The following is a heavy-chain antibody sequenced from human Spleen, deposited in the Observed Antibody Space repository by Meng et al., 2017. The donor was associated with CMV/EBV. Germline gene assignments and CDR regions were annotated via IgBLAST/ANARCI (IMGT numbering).Heavy chain of an antibody. CDR1: GFTFSIYS. D-gene: IGHD2-2*03. V-gene: IGHV3-48*01. CDR3: AKDDGYCSSSRCYYYNGKDV. CDR2: ISSGSSTI. Sequence: GGSLRLSCAASGFTFSIYSMTWVRQAPGKGLEWVSYISSGSSTIYYADSVKGRFTISRDNSKNTLYLQMNTLRAEDTAVYYCAKDDGYCSSSRCYYYNGKDVWGQGTTVTVSS. J-gene: IGHJ6*02.